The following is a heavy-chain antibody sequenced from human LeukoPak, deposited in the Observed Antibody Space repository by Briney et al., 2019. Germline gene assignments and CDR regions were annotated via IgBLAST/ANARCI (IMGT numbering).Heavy chain of an antibody. Sequence: PGGSLRLSCAASGFTFSSFAMIWVRQAPGKGLEWVSAIRASGGSTYNADSVKGRFTISRDNSRNTVSLQMSSLRAEDTAVYYCAKGDNSGYEAIGAFDIWGQGTMVTVSS. D-gene: IGHD5-12*01. V-gene: IGHV3-23*01. CDR3: AKGDNSGYEAIGAFDI. CDR1: GFTFSSFA. CDR2: IRASGGST. J-gene: IGHJ3*02.